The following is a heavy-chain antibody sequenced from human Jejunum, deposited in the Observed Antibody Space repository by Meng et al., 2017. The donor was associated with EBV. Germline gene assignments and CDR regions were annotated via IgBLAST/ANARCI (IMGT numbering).Heavy chain of an antibody. V-gene: IGHV1-8*01. J-gene: IGHJ4*02. CDR1: GYTFTTHH. D-gene: IGHD5-24*01. Sequence: QLPLVESGAEVKKPGASVKVSCKASGYTFTTHHINWVRQATGQGLEYMGWMSPDNGDTGYAQNFQGRLTMTRDTSISTAYMELSSLTSDDTAVYYCARGDGYNLYWGQGTLVTVSS. CDR3: ARGDGYNLY. CDR2: MSPDNGDT.